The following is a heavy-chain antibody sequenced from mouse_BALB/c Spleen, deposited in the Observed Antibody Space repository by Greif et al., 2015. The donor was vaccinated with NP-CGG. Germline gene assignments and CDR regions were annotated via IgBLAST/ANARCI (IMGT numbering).Heavy chain of an antibody. Sequence: VKLVESGPGLVAPSQSLSITCTVSGFSLTSYGVSWVRQPPGKGLEWLGVIWGDGSTNYHSALISRLSISKDNSKSXVFLKLNSLQTDDTATYYCAKQLGLPYYYAMDYWGQGTSVTVSS. CDR2: IWGDGST. CDR3: AKQLGLPYYYAMDY. CDR1: GFSLTSYG. D-gene: IGHD3-1*01. J-gene: IGHJ4*01. V-gene: IGHV2-3*01.